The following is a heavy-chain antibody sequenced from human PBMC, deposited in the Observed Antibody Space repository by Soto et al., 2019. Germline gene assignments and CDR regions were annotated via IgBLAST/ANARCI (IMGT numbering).Heavy chain of an antibody. CDR3: ARATRVDTAGGGYSGSYYFAFDI. J-gene: IGHJ3*02. Sequence: QVQLVESGGGLVKPGGSLRLSCAASGFTFSNYYMSWIRQAPGKGLEWVSYISSSGSTIYYADSVKGRFTISRDNAKNTLYLQMNSLRAEDTAVYYCARATRVDTAGGGYSGSYYFAFDIWGQGTMVTVSS. V-gene: IGHV3-11*01. D-gene: IGHD1-26*01. CDR1: GFTFSNYY. CDR2: ISSSGSTI.